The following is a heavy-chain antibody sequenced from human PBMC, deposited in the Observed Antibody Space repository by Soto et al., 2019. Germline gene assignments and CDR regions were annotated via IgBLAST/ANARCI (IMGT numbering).Heavy chain of an antibody. Sequence: GGSLRLSCSASGFTFSSYAMHWVRQAPGKGLEYVSAISSNGGSTYYADTVKGRFTISRDNSKNTLYLQMSSLRAEDTAVYYCVKDLLPSSIAARRGDLWGRGTLVTVSS. D-gene: IGHD6-6*01. CDR2: ISSNGGST. J-gene: IGHJ2*01. CDR1: GFTFSSYA. V-gene: IGHV3-64D*08. CDR3: VKDLLPSSIAARRGDL.